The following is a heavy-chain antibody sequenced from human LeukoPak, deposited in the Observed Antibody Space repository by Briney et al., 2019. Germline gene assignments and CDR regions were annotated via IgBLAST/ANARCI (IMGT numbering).Heavy chain of an antibody. Sequence: PGGSLRLSCAASGFTFSTFVMSWVRQAPGKGLEWVSGINDSGGRTHYADSVKGRFAISRDNSKNMLYLQLTSLRVDDTAIYYCAKGLRSSNFYYGMDVWGLGTTVTASS. CDR3: AKGLRSSNFYYGMDV. CDR1: GFTFSTFV. V-gene: IGHV3-23*01. CDR2: INDSGGRT. D-gene: IGHD6-13*01. J-gene: IGHJ6*02.